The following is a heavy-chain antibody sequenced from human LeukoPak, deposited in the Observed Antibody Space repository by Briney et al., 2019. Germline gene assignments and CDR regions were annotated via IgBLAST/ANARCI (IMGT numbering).Heavy chain of an antibody. CDR2: ICTAGDP. V-gene: IGHV3-13*05. CDR3: ARAVPDILTGSGAFDI. D-gene: IGHD3-9*01. J-gene: IGHJ3*02. Sequence: GGSLRLSCAASGFTFSSYDMHWVRQATGKGLEWVSAICTAGDPYYPGSVKGRFTISRENAKNSLYLKMNSLSAGDTAVYYCARAVPDILTGSGAFDIWGQGTMVTVSS. CDR1: GFTFSSYD.